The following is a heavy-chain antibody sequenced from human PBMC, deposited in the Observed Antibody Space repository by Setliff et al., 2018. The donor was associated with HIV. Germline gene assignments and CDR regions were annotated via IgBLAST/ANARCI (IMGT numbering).Heavy chain of an antibody. D-gene: IGHD3-22*01. CDR3: ASRVYYYDSNNFLREEGFDP. V-gene: IGHV4-39*01. CDR2: IHYNEKT. Sequence: SETLSLTCTVSGDSATNSRYYWAWIRQPPGKGLEYIGSIHYNEKTYYNPSLKSRVTISIDTSKNQFSLNLTSVTAADTAVYYCASRVYYYDSNNFLREEGFDPWGQGTLVTVSS. J-gene: IGHJ5*02. CDR1: GDSATNSRYY.